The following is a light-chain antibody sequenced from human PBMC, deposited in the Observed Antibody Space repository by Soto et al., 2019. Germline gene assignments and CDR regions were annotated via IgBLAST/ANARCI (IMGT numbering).Light chain of an antibody. Sequence: DIQMTQSPSTLSASVGDRVTITCRASQSISAWLAWYQQKPGKAPNLLIYKASSLESGVPSRFSGSGSGTEVTLTISSLQPDDFATYYCQQYNTYPLTFGGGTTVEIK. CDR3: QQYNTYPLT. CDR2: KAS. V-gene: IGKV1-5*03. CDR1: QSISAW. J-gene: IGKJ4*01.